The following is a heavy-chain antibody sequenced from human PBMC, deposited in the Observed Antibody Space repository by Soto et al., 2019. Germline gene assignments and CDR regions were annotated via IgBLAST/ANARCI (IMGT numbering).Heavy chain of an antibody. V-gene: IGHV3-48*03. Sequence: EVQLVESGGGLVQPGGSLRLSCAASGFTFTNYEINWVRQAPGKGLEWVSYISTSGRAIYYADSVKGRFTISRENAKNSLYLQLTGLRAEDTAVYYCSRHSRYYDGSDYFNYCGQGTLVTVSS. CDR2: ISTSGRAI. CDR1: GFTFTNYE. D-gene: IGHD3-22*01. CDR3: SRHSRYYDGSDYFNY. J-gene: IGHJ4*02.